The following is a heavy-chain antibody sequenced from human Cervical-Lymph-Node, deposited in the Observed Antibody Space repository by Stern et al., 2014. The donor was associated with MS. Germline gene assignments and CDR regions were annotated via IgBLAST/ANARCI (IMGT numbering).Heavy chain of an antibody. V-gene: IGHV3-33*01. CDR3: ARDERFSSGWNLYYYGMDV. J-gene: IGHJ6*02. Sequence: VQLVESGGGVVQPGRSLRLSCAASGFPFSNYGINWVRQAPGKGLEWVALIWYDGSKKYYADSVKGRFTISRAHSKNTVFLQMNSLRAEDTAIYYCARDERFSSGWNLYYYGMDVWGQGTTVTVSS. CDR1: GFPFSNYG. CDR2: IWYDGSKK. D-gene: IGHD3-22*01.